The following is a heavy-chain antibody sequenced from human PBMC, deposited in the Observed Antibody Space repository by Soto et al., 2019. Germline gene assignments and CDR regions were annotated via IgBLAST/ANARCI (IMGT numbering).Heavy chain of an antibody. Sequence: ASVKVSCKASGYTFIGFYVHWLRQAPGQGLEWMGWINPNSGATKYAQKFQGRVTVTRDTSIRTVYMELSSLRSDDTAVYYCARESGGATATLDYYYFYMDVWGKGTTVTVSS. J-gene: IGHJ6*03. CDR1: GYTFIGFY. D-gene: IGHD5-12*01. V-gene: IGHV1-2*02. CDR3: ARESGGATATLDYYYFYMDV. CDR2: INPNSGAT.